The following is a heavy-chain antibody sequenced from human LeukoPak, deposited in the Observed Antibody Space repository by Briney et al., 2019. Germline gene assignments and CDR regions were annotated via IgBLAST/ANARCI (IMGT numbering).Heavy chain of an antibody. CDR3: ARSLLIAAADTARPVKFYMDV. J-gene: IGHJ6*03. CDR1: GGSISSYY. Sequence: SETLSLTCTVSGGSISSYYWSWIRQPPGKGLEWIGYIYYSGSTNYNPSLKSRVTTSVDTSTNQFSLKLSSVTAADTAVYYCARSLLIAAADTARPVKFYMDVWGKGTTVIVSS. CDR2: IYYSGST. D-gene: IGHD6-25*01. V-gene: IGHV4-59*08.